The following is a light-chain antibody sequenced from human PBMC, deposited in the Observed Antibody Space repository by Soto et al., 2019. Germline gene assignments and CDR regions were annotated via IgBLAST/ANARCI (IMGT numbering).Light chain of an antibody. CDR2: GNT. CDR1: SSNLGAGYD. Sequence: QTVLTQPPSVSGAPGQTVTISCTGSSSNLGAGYDVHWYQQLPRTAPKLLIYGNTNRPSGVPDRFSGSKSGTSASLAITGLQAEDEADYYCQSYDSRLDHSEVFGGGTQLTVL. V-gene: IGLV1-40*01. CDR3: QSYDSRLDHSEV. J-gene: IGLJ3*02.